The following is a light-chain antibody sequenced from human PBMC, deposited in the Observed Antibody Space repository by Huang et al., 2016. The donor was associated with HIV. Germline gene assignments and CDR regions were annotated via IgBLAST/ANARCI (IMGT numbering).Light chain of an antibody. CDR3: HQYNNWLLS. CDR2: GSA. J-gene: IGKJ4*01. Sequence: IVMTQSPATLSVSPGERVTLSCRANRSVSSHLAWYQQRPGQAPRLLIDGSATRDPGIPARFSGSGSGTDFSLTISSLQSEDFALYYCHQYNNWLLSFGGGTRVDI. CDR1: RSVSSH. V-gene: IGKV3-15*01.